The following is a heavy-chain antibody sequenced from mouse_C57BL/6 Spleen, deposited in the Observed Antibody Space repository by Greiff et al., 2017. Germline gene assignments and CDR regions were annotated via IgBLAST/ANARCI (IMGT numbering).Heavy chain of an antibody. CDR1: GFTFSSYG. D-gene: IGHD2-10*02. V-gene: IGHV5-6*01. Sequence: EVKLMESGGDLVKPGGSLKLSCAASGFTFSSYGMSWVRQTPDKRLEWVATISSGGSYTYYPDSVKGRFTISRDNAKNTLYLQMSSLKSEDTAMYYCARRYCNSYFDDWGQGTTLTVSS. J-gene: IGHJ2*01. CDR3: ARRYCNSYFDD. CDR2: ISSGGSYT.